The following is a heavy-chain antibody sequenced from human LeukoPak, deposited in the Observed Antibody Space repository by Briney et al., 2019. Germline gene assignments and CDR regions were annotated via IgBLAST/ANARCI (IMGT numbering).Heavy chain of an antibody. Sequence: SETLSLTCTVSGGSISSYYWSWIRQPPGKGLEWIGYIYYSGSTNYNPSLKSRVTISVDTSKNQFSLKLSSVTAADTAVYYCARGSGYGTNYYYYGMDVWGQGPSVPVTS. V-gene: IGHV4-59*01. CDR1: GGSISSYY. CDR3: ARGSGYGTNYYYYGMDV. J-gene: IGHJ6*02. CDR2: IYYSGST. D-gene: IGHD5-12*01.